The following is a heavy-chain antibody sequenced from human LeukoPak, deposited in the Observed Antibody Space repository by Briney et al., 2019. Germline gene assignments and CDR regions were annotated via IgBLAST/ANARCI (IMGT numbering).Heavy chain of an antibody. V-gene: IGHV3-30-3*01. D-gene: IGHD5-24*01. CDR2: ISYDGSNK. Sequence: GRSLRLSCAASGFTFSSYAMHWVRQAPGKGLEWVAVISYDGSNKYYADSVKGRFTISRDNSKNTLYPQMNSLRAEDTAVYYCARDLISEMATMGPDYWGQGTLVTVSS. CDR1: GFTFSSYA. CDR3: ARDLISEMATMGPDY. J-gene: IGHJ4*02.